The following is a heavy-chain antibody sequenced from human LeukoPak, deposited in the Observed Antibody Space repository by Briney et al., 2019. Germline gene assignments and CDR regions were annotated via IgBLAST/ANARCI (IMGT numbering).Heavy chain of an antibody. J-gene: IGHJ3*02. CDR3: ARLGCSSTSCYFLHAFDI. D-gene: IGHD2-2*01. V-gene: IGHV3-23*01. CDR1: GFTFSSYA. Sequence: GGSLRLSCAASGFTFSSYAMSWVRQAPGKGLEWVSAISGSGGSTYYADSVKGRFTISRDNSKNTLYLQMNSLRAEDTAVYYCARLGCSSTSCYFLHAFDIWGQGTMVTVSS. CDR2: ISGSGGST.